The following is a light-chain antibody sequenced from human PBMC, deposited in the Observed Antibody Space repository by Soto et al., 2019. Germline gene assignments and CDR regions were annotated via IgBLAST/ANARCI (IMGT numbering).Light chain of an antibody. CDR3: QQYNTYST. CDR1: QSISSW. Sequence: DIQMTQSPSTLSASVGDRVTITCRASQSISSWLAWYQQKPGKAPXXRIYDASSLESGVPSRFSGSGSGTDFTLTISSMQPEDFATYFCQQYNTYSTFGQGTRLEIK. J-gene: IGKJ5*01. V-gene: IGKV1-5*01. CDR2: DAS.